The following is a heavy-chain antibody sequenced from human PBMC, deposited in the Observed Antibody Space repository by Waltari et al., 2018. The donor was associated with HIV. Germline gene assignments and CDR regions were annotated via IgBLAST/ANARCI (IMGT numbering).Heavy chain of an antibody. CDR2: MDNGGTT. D-gene: IGHD2-2*01. Sequence: QLHLQESGPGLVKPPETMALTCTVSGRSITRNVFYWAWIRQPPGKGLEWIGLMDNGGTTDYNPSLKSRVSMSRDTSKNRFSLSLHSVTAADTAIYYCSRRGDGFNQHARLDHWGPGTLVTVSS. CDR3: SRRGDGFNQHARLDH. J-gene: IGHJ4*02. V-gene: IGHV4-39*01. CDR1: GRSITRNVFY.